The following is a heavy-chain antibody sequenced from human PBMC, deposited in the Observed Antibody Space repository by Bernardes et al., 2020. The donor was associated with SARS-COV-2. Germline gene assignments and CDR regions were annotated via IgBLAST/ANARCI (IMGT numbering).Heavy chain of an antibody. Sequence: SETLSLTCTVSEDSFTSYYWGWIRQPPGKGLEWIGYIFYSGNTDYNPSLKSRVTISEDTSKKQFSLQLRSLTAADTAVYYCARGRGNFIFDNWGQGTLVTVSS. J-gene: IGHJ4*02. CDR3: ARGRGNFIFDN. CDR1: EDSFTSYY. D-gene: IGHD1-1*01. CDR2: IFYSGNT. V-gene: IGHV4-59*01.